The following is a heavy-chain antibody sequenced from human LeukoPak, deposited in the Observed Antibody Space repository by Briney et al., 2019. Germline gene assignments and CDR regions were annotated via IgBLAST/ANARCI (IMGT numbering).Heavy chain of an antibody. CDR2: INPNSGGT. J-gene: IGHJ4*02. Sequence: ASVKVSCKASGYTFTGYYMHWVRQAPGQGLEWMGRINPNSGGTNYAQKFQGRVTVTRDTSISTAYMELSRLRSDDTAVYYCARGRRVRLVAGTDYFDYWGQGTLVTVSS. CDR3: ARGRRVRLVAGTDYFDY. V-gene: IGHV1-2*06. CDR1: GYTFTGYY. D-gene: IGHD6-19*01.